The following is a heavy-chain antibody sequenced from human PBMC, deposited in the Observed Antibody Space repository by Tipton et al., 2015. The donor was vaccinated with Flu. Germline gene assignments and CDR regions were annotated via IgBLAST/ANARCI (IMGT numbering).Heavy chain of an antibody. CDR2: IYDSGTT. Sequence: TLSLTCTVSGGSISSYYWSWIRQPPGKGLEWVGYIYDSGTTNYNPSLKSRLTVLLDTSKNQFSLRLSSVTAADTAVYYCARRDYSNYVSDPKNWFDPWGQGTLVTVSS. J-gene: IGHJ5*02. CDR1: GGSISSYY. D-gene: IGHD4-11*01. V-gene: IGHV4-59*01. CDR3: ARRDYSNYVSDPKNWFDP.